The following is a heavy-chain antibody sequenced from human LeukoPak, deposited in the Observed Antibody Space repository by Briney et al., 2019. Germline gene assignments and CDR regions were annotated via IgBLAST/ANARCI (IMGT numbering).Heavy chain of an antibody. J-gene: IGHJ4*02. D-gene: IGHD2-2*01. CDR1: GFTFSSYA. CDR2: ISGSGGST. V-gene: IGHV3-23*01. Sequence: PGGSLRLSCAASGFTFSSYAMSWVRQAPGKGLEWVSAISGSGGSTYYADSVKGRFTISRDNSKNTLYLQMNSLRAEDTAVYYCAKGVGGGVTPIVVVPAATNWGQGTLVTVSS. CDR3: AKGVGGGVTPIVVVPAATN.